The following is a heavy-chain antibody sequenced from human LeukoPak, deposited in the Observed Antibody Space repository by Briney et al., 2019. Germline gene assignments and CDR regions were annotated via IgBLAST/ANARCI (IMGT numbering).Heavy chain of an antibody. CDR3: ARGGGDLGWFDP. Sequence: PSETLSLTCAVYGGSFSGYYWSWIRQPPGEGLEWIGEINHSGSTNYNPSLKSRVTISVGTSKNQFSLKLSSVTAADTAVYYCARGGGDLGWFDPWGQGTLVTVSS. D-gene: IGHD3-16*01. J-gene: IGHJ5*02. CDR2: INHSGST. V-gene: IGHV4-34*01. CDR1: GGSFSGYY.